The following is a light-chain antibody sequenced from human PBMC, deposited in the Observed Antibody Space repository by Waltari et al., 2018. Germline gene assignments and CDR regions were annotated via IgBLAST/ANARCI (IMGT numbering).Light chain of an antibody. Sequence: DIVMTQSPDSLAVSLGERATVNCKSSQSVLYSPNNKNYLAWYQQKPGQPTNLLLYWASTRESGVPDRFSGSGSGTDFTLTISSLQAEDVAVYYCQQYANTPRTFGQGTTVEIK. J-gene: IGKJ1*01. CDR3: QQYANTPRT. CDR1: QSVLYSPNNKNY. V-gene: IGKV4-1*01. CDR2: WAS.